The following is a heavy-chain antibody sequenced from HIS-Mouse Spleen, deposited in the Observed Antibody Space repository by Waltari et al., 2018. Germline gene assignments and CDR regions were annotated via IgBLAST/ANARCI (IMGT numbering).Heavy chain of an antibody. J-gene: IGHJ5*02. D-gene: IGHD3-3*01. CDR3: ARSESRFLEWLDWFDP. Sequence: QVQLVQSGAEVKKPGASVKVSCKASGYTFTSYGISWVRQAPGQGLEWMGWISAYNGNTNDAQKLQGRVTMTTGTSTSTAYMGLRSLRSDDTAVYYCARSESRFLEWLDWFDPWGQGTLVTVSS. V-gene: IGHV1-18*01. CDR2: ISAYNGNT. CDR1: GYTFTSYG.